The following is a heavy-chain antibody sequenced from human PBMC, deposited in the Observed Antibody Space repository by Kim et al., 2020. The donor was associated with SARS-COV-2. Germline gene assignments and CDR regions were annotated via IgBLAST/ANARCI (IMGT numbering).Heavy chain of an antibody. Sequence: NYNPSLKSRVTISVDTSKNQFSLKLSSVTAADTAVYYCAGSMVRGAEFDYWGQGTLVTVSS. V-gene: IGHV4-59*01. D-gene: IGHD3-10*01. CDR3: AGSMVRGAEFDY. J-gene: IGHJ4*02.